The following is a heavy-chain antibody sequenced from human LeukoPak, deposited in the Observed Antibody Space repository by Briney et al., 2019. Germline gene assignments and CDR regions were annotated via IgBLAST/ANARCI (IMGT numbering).Heavy chain of an antibody. Sequence: SETLSLTCTVSGGSISSSSYYWGWIRQPPGKGLERIGSIYYSGSTYYNPSLKSRVTISVDTSKNQFSLKLSSVTAADTAVYYCAIVVLRYLNDAFDIWGQGTMVTVSS. CDR2: IYYSGST. V-gene: IGHV4-39*07. D-gene: IGHD3-9*01. CDR1: GGSISSSSYY. J-gene: IGHJ3*02. CDR3: AIVVLRYLNDAFDI.